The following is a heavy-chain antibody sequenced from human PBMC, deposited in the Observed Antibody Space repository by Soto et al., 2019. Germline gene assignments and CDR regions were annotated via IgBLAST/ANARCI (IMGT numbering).Heavy chain of an antibody. CDR1: GFTFTNYW. V-gene: IGHV5-10-1*03. Sequence: EVQLVQSGAEVKKPGESLRISCKGFGFTFTNYWINWVRQMPGKGLEWMGRIDPSDSDTNYSPSFEGHVTMSADKAISTVYLQWSSLKASDTAMYYCARGYSSGRDYWGQGTLVTVSS. CDR2: IDPSDSDT. CDR3: ARGYSSGRDY. J-gene: IGHJ4*02. D-gene: IGHD5-18*01.